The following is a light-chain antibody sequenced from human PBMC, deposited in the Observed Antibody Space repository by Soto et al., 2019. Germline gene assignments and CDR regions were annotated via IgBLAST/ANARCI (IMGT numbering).Light chain of an antibody. J-gene: IGLJ1*01. CDR3: FSFTTTSTHV. V-gene: IGLV2-14*01. CDR2: QVT. Sequence: QSVLAQPASVSGSPGQSITISCTGSGSDIATFNYVSWYQQYPGPAPKLLIYQVTSRASGVSYRFSGSKSGNTAALTISGLQVEDEAEYFCFSFTTTSTHVFGTGTKVTV. CDR1: GSDIATFNY.